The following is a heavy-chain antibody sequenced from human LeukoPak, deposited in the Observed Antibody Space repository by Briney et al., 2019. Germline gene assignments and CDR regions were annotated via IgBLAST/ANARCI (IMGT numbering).Heavy chain of an antibody. CDR3: AKDYSGYCSSTRCSYYFDY. Sequence: PGGSLRLSCAASGFTFDDNAMHWVRQAPGKGLERVSLISWDGGSTYYADSVKGRFTISRDNSKNTLYLQMNSLRAEDTALYYCAKDYSGYCSSTRCSYYFDYWGQGTLVTVSS. J-gene: IGHJ4*02. CDR2: ISWDGGST. D-gene: IGHD2-2*01. V-gene: IGHV3-43D*03. CDR1: GFTFDDNA.